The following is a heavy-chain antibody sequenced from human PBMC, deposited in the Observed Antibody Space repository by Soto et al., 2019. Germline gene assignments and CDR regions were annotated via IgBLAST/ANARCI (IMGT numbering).Heavy chain of an antibody. D-gene: IGHD3-10*01. Sequence: QVQLQESGPGLVKPSETLSLTCAVSGYSISSGYYWGWIRQPPGKGLEWIGSIYHSGSTYYNPSLKSRVTISVDTSKNQFSLKLSSVTAADTAVYYCAYGSGYNYCGQGTLVTFSS. V-gene: IGHV4-38-2*01. CDR3: AYGSGYNY. CDR2: IYHSGST. J-gene: IGHJ4*02. CDR1: GYSISSGYY.